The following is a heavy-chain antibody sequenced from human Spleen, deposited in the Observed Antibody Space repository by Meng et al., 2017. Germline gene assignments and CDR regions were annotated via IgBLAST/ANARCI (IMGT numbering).Heavy chain of an antibody. Sequence: QPQLQESGPGLVKPSETLSLTCSVSGDSISSSDSCWGWIRQSPGKGLEWIGSIGHSGFTYYTPSLESRVTVSVDTSRSQFSLELTSVTAADTAVYYCVRSRAWVRTGFDPWGQGTLVTVSS. CDR2: IGHSGFT. V-gene: IGHV4-39*01. J-gene: IGHJ5*02. CDR1: GDSISSSDSC. D-gene: IGHD1/OR15-1a*01. CDR3: VRSRAWVRTGFDP.